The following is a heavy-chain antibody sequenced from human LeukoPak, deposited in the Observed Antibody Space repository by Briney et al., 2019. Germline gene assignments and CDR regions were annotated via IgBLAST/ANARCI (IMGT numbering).Heavy chain of an antibody. CDR1: GYTFTGYY. V-gene: IGHV1-2*02. CDR2: INPNSGGT. D-gene: IGHD6-13*01. J-gene: IGHJ3*02. Sequence: ASVKVSCNASGYTFTGYYMHWVRQAPGQGLEWMGWINPNSGGTNYAQKFQGRVTMTRVTSISTAYMELSRLRSDDTAVYYCARDGATSAAGKGVPKADAFDIWGQGTMVTVSS. CDR3: ARDGATSAAGKGVPKADAFDI.